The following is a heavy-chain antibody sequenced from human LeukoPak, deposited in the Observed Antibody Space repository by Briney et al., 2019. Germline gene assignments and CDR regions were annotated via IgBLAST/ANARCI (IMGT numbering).Heavy chain of an antibody. CDR2: IYYSGST. J-gene: IGHJ4*02. V-gene: IGHV4-59*12. D-gene: IGHD3-10*01. CDR3: ARLVLWFGEFYFDY. CDR1: GGSISSYY. Sequence: SETLSLTCTVSGGSISSYYWSWIRQPPGKGLEWIGYIYYSGSTNYNPSLKSRVTMSVDTSKNQFSLKLSSVTAADTAVYYCARLVLWFGEFYFDYWGQGTLVTVSS.